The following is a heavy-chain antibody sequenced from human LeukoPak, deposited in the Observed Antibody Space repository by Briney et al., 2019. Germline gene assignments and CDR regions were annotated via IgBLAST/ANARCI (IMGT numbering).Heavy chain of an antibody. D-gene: IGHD4-23*01. Sequence: GRSLRLSCAASGFTFSSYGMHWVRQAPGKGLEWVAVISYDGSNKYYADSVKGRFTISRDNSKNTLYLQMNSLRAEDTAVYYCARGATVVTYYYYGMDVWGQGTTVTVSS. CDR2: ISYDGSNK. V-gene: IGHV3-30*03. J-gene: IGHJ6*02. CDR3: ARGATVVTYYYYGMDV. CDR1: GFTFSSYG.